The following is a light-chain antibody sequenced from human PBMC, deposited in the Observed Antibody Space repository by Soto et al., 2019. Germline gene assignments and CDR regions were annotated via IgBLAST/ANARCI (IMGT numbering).Light chain of an antibody. Sequence: DIQMTQSPSTLSASVGDRVAISCRASQTINNWLGWLQQKPGKAPKLLIYKVSTLESGVPSRFSGSGSGTEFTLTIDGLQTDDFATYYCQQYNNYPWTFGQGTRVEIK. V-gene: IGKV1-5*03. CDR1: QTINNW. CDR2: KVS. J-gene: IGKJ1*01. CDR3: QQYNNYPWT.